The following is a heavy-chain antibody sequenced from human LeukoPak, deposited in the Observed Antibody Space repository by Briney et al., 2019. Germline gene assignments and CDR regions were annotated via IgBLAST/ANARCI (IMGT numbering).Heavy chain of an antibody. Sequence: PGGSLRLSCAASGFTFSTYTMHWVRQAPGKGLEWVAVISYDGTIERYADSVKGRFTISRDNSKNTLYLQMNSLRTEDSAVYFCARGAAVGITAYNCFDPWGQGSLVTVSS. CDR2: ISYDGTIE. V-gene: IGHV3-30-3*01. J-gene: IGHJ5*02. D-gene: IGHD1-26*01. CDR3: ARGAAVGITAYNCFDP. CDR1: GFTFSTYT.